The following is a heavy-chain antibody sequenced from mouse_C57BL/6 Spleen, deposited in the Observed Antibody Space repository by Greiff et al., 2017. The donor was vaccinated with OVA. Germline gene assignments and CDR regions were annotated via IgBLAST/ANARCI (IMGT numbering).Heavy chain of an antibody. CDR2: IRSKSNNYAT. CDR3: VRHRYYYGSDWYFDV. V-gene: IGHV10-1*01. CDR1: GFSFNTYA. D-gene: IGHD1-1*01. J-gene: IGHJ1*03. Sequence: EVQGVESGGGLVQPKGSLKLSCAASGFSFNTYAMNWVRQAPGKGLEWVARIRSKSNNYATYYADSVKDRFTISRDDSESMLYLQMNNLKTEDTAMYYCVRHRYYYGSDWYFDVWGTGTTVTVSS.